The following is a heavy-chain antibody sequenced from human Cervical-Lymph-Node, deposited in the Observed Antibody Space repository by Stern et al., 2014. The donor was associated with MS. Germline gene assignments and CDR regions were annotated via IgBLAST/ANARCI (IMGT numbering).Heavy chain of an antibody. CDR3: ARTRYSYGYPVDY. V-gene: IGHV2-26*01. J-gene: IGHJ4*02. Sequence: QITLKESGPTLVKPTETLRLTCTVSGFSLSNARMGVSWIRQPPGKALEWLAHIFSNDEKSYSTSLKSRLTISKDTSKSQVVLTMTNMDPVDTATYYCARTRYSYGYPVDYWGQGTLVTVSS. D-gene: IGHD5-18*01. CDR2: IFSNDEK. CDR1: GFSLSNARMG.